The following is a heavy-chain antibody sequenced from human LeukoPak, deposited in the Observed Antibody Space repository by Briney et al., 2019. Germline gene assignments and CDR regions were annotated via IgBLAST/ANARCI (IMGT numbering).Heavy chain of an antibody. CDR2: ISYDGSNK. J-gene: IGHJ6*03. CDR1: GFTFSSYA. Sequence: GGSLRLSCAASGFTFSSYAMHWVRQAPGKGLEWVAVISYDGSNKYYADSVKGRFTISRDNSKNTLYLQMNSLRAEDTAVYYCARDGPKLKEMATIREVYYYYYMDVWGKGTTVTVSS. D-gene: IGHD5-24*01. CDR3: ARDGPKLKEMATIREVYYYYYMDV. V-gene: IGHV3-30*04.